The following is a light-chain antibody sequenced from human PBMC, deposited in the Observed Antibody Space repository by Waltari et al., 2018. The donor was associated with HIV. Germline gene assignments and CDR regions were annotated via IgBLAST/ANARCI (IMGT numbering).Light chain of an antibody. Sequence: QSVLTQPPSASGNPGQRVTISCSGSSSNIGSDYVYWYQQLPGTAPKLLIFRNNQRPPGVPDRFSGSKSGPSASLAISGLRSEDAADYYCAAWADSLSAVVFGGGTKLTVL. CDR2: RNN. J-gene: IGLJ2*01. V-gene: IGLV1-47*01. CDR3: AAWADSLSAVV. CDR1: SSNIGSDY.